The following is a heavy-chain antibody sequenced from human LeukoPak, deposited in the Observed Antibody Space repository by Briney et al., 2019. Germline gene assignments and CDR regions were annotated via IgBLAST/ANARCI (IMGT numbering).Heavy chain of an antibody. CDR1: GYTFTDYY. Sequence: ASVKVSCKASGYTFTDYYMHWVRQAPGQGFEWMGGINPNDGNKNYAQKFQGRVTMTRDTSISTAHMEVSRLRSDDTAVYYCARANFLYCSSSTCLFDYWGQGTLVTVSS. CDR3: ARANFLYCSSSTCLFDY. J-gene: IGHJ4*02. V-gene: IGHV1-2*02. CDR2: INPNDGNK. D-gene: IGHD2-2*01.